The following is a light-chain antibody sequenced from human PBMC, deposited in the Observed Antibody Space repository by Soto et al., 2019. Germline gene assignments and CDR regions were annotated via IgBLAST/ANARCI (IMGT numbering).Light chain of an antibody. Sequence: QSALTQPASVSGSPGQPITISCTGTSSDVGGQKLVSWYQQHPGKAPKVLLYEGSERPSGVSDRFSGSKSGNTASLTISGLQAEDEADYYCCSYAGSTTWVFGGGTKLTVL. V-gene: IGLV2-23*01. CDR3: CSYAGSTTWV. CDR2: EGS. J-gene: IGLJ3*02. CDR1: SSDVGGQKL.